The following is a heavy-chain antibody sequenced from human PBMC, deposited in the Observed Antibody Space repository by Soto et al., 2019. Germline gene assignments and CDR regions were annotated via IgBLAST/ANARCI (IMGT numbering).Heavy chain of an antibody. CDR2: ISGSGGST. CDR1: GFTFSSYG. V-gene: IGHV3-23*01. CDR3: ANRNDYGSGSYFPFDH. J-gene: IGHJ4*02. Sequence: PGGSLRLSCAASGFTFSSYGMSWVRQAPGKGLEWVSSISGSGGSTYYADSVKGRFTISRDNSKNTLYLQMSSLRVEDTAVYYCANRNDYGSGSYFPFDHWGQGTLVTVSS. D-gene: IGHD3-10*01.